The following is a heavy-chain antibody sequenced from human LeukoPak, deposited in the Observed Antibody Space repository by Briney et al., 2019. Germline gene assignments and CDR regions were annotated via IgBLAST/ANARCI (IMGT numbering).Heavy chain of an antibody. CDR1: GGSFSGYY. D-gene: IGHD2-2*01. CDR3: ARQGSHSSTSCYGGYSGYCYYYYMDV. Sequence: PSETLSPTCAVYGGSFSGYYWSWIRQPPGKGLEWIGEINHSGSTNYNPSLKSRVTISVDTSKNQFSLKLSSVTAADTAVYYCARQGSHSSTSCYGGYSGYCYYYYMDVWGKGTTVTISS. J-gene: IGHJ6*03. CDR2: INHSGST. V-gene: IGHV4-34*01.